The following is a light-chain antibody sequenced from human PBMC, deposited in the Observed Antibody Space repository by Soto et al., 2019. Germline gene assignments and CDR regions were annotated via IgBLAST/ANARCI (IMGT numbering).Light chain of an antibody. CDR2: GAS. CDR3: QQRSNWIT. J-gene: IGKJ5*01. CDR1: QSVSSN. Sequence: DIVLTQSPATLSLSPGERATLSCGASQSVSSNLAWYQQKPGQAPRLLVYGASSRATGISDRFSGSGSGTDFTLTISSLEPEDFAVYYCQQRSNWITFGQGTRLEI. V-gene: IGKV3-11*01.